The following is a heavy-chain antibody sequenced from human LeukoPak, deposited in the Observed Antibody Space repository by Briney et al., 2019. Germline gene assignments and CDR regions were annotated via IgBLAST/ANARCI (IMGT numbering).Heavy chain of an antibody. Sequence: ASVKVSCKASGYTFTSYAMNWVRQAPGQGLEWMGWINTNTGNPTYAQGFTGRFVFSLDTSVSTAYLQISSLKAEDTAVYYCARDLREQWLVRGWFDPWGQGTLVTVSS. CDR3: ARDLREQWLVRGWFDP. CDR1: GYTFTSYA. V-gene: IGHV7-4-1*02. J-gene: IGHJ5*02. CDR2: INTNTGNP. D-gene: IGHD6-19*01.